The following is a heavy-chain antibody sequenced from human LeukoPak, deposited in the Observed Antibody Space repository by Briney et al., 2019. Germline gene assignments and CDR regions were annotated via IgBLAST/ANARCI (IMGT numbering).Heavy chain of an antibody. V-gene: IGHV1-2*04. J-gene: IGHJ5*02. CDR1: GYTFTGYY. CDR2: INPNSGGT. Sequence: ASVKVSCKASGYTFTGYYMHWVRQAPGQGLEWMGWINPNSGGTNYAQKFQGWVTMTRDTSISTAYMELSRLGPDDTAVYYCARAYGDPAFNWFDPWGQGTLVTVSS. D-gene: IGHD4-17*01. CDR3: ARAYGDPAFNWFDP.